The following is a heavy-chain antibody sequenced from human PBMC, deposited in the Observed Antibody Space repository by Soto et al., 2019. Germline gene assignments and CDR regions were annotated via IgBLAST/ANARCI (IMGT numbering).Heavy chain of an antibody. Sequence: SETLSLTCTVSGGSISSSTYYWGWMRQPPGKGLEWIASFFIGGSTYYNPSLKSRVTISVNTSKNQFSLKLSSVTAADTAVYYCARLKAASMIPEWGFDPWGQGTLVTVSS. CDR2: FFIGGST. D-gene: IGHD3-22*01. CDR3: ARLKAASMIPEWGFDP. J-gene: IGHJ5*02. CDR1: GGSISSSTYY. V-gene: IGHV4-39*01.